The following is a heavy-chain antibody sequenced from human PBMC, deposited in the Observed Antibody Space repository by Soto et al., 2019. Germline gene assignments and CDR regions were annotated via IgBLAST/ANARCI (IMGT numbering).Heavy chain of an antibody. Sequence: LGESLKISCKGSGYSFTSYWIGWVRQMPGKGLEWMGIIYPGDSDTRYSPSFQGQVTISADKSISTAYLQWSSLKASDTAMYYCARQVLRYFDWPPLTGRWFDPWGQGTLVTVSS. D-gene: IGHD3-9*01. CDR3: ARQVLRYFDWPPLTGRWFDP. V-gene: IGHV5-51*01. CDR2: IYPGDSDT. J-gene: IGHJ5*02. CDR1: GYSFTSYW.